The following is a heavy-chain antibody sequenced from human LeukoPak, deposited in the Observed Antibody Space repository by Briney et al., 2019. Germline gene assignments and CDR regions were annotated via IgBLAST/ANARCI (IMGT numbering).Heavy chain of an antibody. CDR1: GFTFSSYG. V-gene: IGHV3-30*18. Sequence: PGGSLRLSCAASGFTFSSYGMHWVRQAPGKGLEWVAVISHDGSNKYYADSVKGRFTISRDNSKNTLYLQMNSLRAEDTAVYYCAKDINYYYDSSGYFDYWGQGTLVTVSS. CDR2: ISHDGSNK. CDR3: AKDINYYYDSSGYFDY. J-gene: IGHJ4*02. D-gene: IGHD3-22*01.